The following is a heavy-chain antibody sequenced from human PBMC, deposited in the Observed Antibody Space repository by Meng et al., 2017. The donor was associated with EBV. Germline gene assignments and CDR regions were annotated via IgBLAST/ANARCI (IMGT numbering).Heavy chain of an antibody. J-gene: IGHJ4*02. CDR1: TCRDSA. CDR3: WGDLNYVEY. D-gene: IGHD2/OR15-2a*01. CDR2: VQTNPRKGAT. Sequence: TCRDSALPLVRQVTEKWLCLGGLVQTNPRKGATSYWASVKARFSVSRDDSTNMVFPEMNSLKTEDTARYYCWGDLNYVEYWGQGTLVTVSS. V-gene: IGHV3-73*01.